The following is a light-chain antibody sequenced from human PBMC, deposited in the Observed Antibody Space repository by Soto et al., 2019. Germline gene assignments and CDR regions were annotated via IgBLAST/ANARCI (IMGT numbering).Light chain of an antibody. CDR1: QSVSSN. Sequence: EIVMTQSPATLSVSPGERATLSCRASQSVSSNLAWYQQKPGQAPRLLIYGASTRATGIQARFSGSGSGTEFTLTISSLQSEDFAGYYCQQYNNWPTFGPGTKVDIK. V-gene: IGKV3-15*01. CDR3: QQYNNWPT. J-gene: IGKJ3*01. CDR2: GAS.